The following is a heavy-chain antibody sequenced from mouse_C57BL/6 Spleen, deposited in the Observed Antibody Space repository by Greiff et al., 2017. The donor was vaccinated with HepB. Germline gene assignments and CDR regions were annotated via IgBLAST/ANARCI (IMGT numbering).Heavy chain of an antibody. CDR2: INPSTGGT. CDR1: GYSFTGYY. CDR3: ARFYDYEYYYAMDY. V-gene: IGHV1-42*01. D-gene: IGHD2-4*01. Sequence: EVQLQESGPELVKPGASVKISCKASGYSFTGYYMNWVKQSPEKSLEWIGEINPSTGGTTYNQKFKAKATLTVDKSSSTAYMQLKSLTSEDSAVYYCARFYDYEYYYAMDYWGQGTSVTVSS. J-gene: IGHJ4*01.